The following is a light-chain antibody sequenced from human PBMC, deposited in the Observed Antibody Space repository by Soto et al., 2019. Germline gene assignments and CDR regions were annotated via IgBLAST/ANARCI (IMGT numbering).Light chain of an antibody. CDR3: CSYAGSSIPVV. Sequence: QSALTQPASVSGSPGQSITISCTGTSSDAGSYNLVSWYQQHPGKAPKLMIYEGSKRPSGVSNRFSGSKSGNTASLTISGLQAEDEADYYCCSYAGSSIPVVFGGGTKLTVL. CDR1: SSDAGSYNL. CDR2: EGS. V-gene: IGLV2-23*01. J-gene: IGLJ2*01.